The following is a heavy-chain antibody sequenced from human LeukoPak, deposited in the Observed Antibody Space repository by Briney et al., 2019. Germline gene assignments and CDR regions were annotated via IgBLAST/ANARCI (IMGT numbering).Heavy chain of an antibody. CDR3: ARGGYSSPRGWFDS. CDR2: IIPIFGTA. V-gene: IGHV1-69*05. CDR1: GGTFSSYA. J-gene: IGHJ5*01. Sequence: SVKVSCKASGGTFSSYAISWVRQAPGQGLEWMGGIIPIFGTANYAQKFQGRVSLTRDMSTRTVYMELSSLRSEDTAVYYCARGGYSSPRGWFDSWGQGTLVTVSS. D-gene: IGHD6-13*01.